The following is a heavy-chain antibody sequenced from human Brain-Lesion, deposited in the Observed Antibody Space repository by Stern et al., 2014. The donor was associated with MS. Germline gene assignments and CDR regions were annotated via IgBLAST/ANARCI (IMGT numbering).Heavy chain of an antibody. CDR2: ISYDGSDK. D-gene: IGHD4-17*01. V-gene: IGHV3-30*01. J-gene: IGHJ4*02. CDR1: GFTFSYHA. CDR3: ARGGAVTTSDYYLDY. Sequence: VHLVESGGGVVQPGRSLRLSCAASGFTFSYHAMHWVRQAPGKGLGWVALISYDGSDKNDADSVKGRFTISRDNSRNTLYLQMNSLRVDDTAVYYCARGGAVTTSDYYLDYWGQGILVTVSS.